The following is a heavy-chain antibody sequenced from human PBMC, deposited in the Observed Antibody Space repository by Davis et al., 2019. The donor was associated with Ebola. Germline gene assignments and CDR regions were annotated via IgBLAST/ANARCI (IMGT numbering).Heavy chain of an antibody. D-gene: IGHD3-3*01. J-gene: IGHJ6*02. CDR2: IRSKANSYAT. CDR3: TSRLKVLRFLEWDRYGMYF. V-gene: IGHV3-73*01. Sequence: GESLKISCAASGFTFSGSAIHWVRQASGTGLEWVGRIRSKANSYATAYAASVKGRFTISRDDSKNTAYLQMNSLKTDDTAVYYCTSRLKVLRFLEWDRYGMYFWCQGTTVTVSS. CDR1: GFTFSGSA.